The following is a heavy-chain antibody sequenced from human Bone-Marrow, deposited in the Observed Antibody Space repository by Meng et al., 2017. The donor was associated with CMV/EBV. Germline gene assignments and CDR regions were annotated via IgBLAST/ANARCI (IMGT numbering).Heavy chain of an antibody. CDR3: ARLNYDFWSGYYYGGYYYYGMAV. CDR2: MNPNSGNT. V-gene: IGHV1-8*01. D-gene: IGHD3-3*01. J-gene: IGHJ6*01. CDR1: GYTFTRYD. Sequence: ASVKVSCKASGYTFTRYDINWVRQATGQGLEWMGWMNPNSGNTGYAQKFQGRVTMTRNTSISTAYMELSSLRSEDTAVYYCARLNYDFWSGYYYGGYYYYGMAVWGQGPTVTCYS.